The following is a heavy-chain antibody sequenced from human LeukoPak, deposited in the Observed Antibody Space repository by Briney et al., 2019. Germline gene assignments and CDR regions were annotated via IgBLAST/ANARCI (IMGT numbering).Heavy chain of an antibody. J-gene: IGHJ5*02. V-gene: IGHV4-31*03. CDR1: GGSISSGGYY. CDR3: ARGVYDSSDTWFDP. D-gene: IGHD3-22*01. CDR2: IYYSGST. Sequence: SETLSLTCTVSGGSISSGGYYWSWIRQHPGKGLEWIGYIYYSGSTYYNPSLKSRVTISVDTSKNQFSLKLSSVTAADTAVYYCARGVYDSSDTWFDPWGQGTLVTVSS.